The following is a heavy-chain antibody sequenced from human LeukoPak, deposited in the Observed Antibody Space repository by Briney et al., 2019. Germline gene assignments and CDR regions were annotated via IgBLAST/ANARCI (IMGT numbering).Heavy chain of an antibody. V-gene: IGHV3-23*01. CDR3: AKGTTLLWFGGN. CDR2: ISGSGGSI. J-gene: IGHJ4*02. CDR1: GFTFSRND. Sequence: PGGSLRLSCTASGFTFSRNDMSWLRQAPGKGLEWVSDISGSGGSIFYADSVKGRFTISRDNSKNTMYLQMNSLRAEDTAVYYCAKGTTLLWFGGNWGQGTLVTVSS. D-gene: IGHD3-10*01.